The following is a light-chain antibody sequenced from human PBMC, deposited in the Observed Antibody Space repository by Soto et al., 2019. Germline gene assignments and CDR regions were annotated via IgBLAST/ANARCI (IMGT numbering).Light chain of an antibody. Sequence: DIQMTQSPSTLSASVGDRVTITCRASQSIGILLAWYQQKPGKAPKALIYKASKLESGVPPRFSGIGSGTEFTLTISSLQPDDFATYYCQQYTSYSTFGQGTKVEV. CDR2: KAS. J-gene: IGKJ1*01. V-gene: IGKV1-5*03. CDR1: QSIGIL. CDR3: QQYTSYST.